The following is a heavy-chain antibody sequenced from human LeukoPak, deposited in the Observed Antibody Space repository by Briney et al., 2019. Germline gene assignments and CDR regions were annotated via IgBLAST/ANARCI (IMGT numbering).Heavy chain of an antibody. Sequence: GGSLRLSCTASGFTFGDYAMSWVRQAPGKGLEWVGFIRSKAYGGTTEYAASVKGRFTISRDDSKSIAYLQMNSLKTEDTAVYYCAKDPIHYYDSSGYYIPDYWGQGTLVTVSS. CDR3: AKDPIHYYDSSGYYIPDY. V-gene: IGHV3-49*04. D-gene: IGHD3-22*01. J-gene: IGHJ4*02. CDR1: GFTFGDYA. CDR2: IRSKAYGGTT.